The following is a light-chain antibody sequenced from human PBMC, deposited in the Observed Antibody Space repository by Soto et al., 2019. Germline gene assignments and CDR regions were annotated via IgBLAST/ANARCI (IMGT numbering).Light chain of an antibody. CDR1: SGHSSYA. Sequence: QLVLTQSPSASASLGASVKLTCTLSSGHSSYAIAWHQQQPEKDPRYLMKLNRDGSHSKGDGIPDRFSGSSSGAERYLTISSLQSEDEADYYFQTWGTGIQVFGGGTKVTVL. V-gene: IGLV4-69*01. CDR3: QTWGTGIQV. J-gene: IGLJ2*01. CDR2: LNRDGSH.